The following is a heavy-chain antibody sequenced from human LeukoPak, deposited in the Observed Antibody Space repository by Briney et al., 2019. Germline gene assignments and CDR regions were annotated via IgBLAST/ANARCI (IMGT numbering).Heavy chain of an antibody. V-gene: IGHV4-61*02. CDR3: ARPTTADEGRAFDI. CDR2: IYTSGST. CDR1: GDSISSGSSY. Sequence: PSETLSLTCTVSGDSISSGSSYWSWIRQPAGKGLEWIGRIYTSGSTSYNPSLKSRVSISVDTSKNQFSLKLTSVTAADTAVYYCARPTTADEGRAFDIWGQGTMVTVSS. D-gene: IGHD4-17*01. J-gene: IGHJ3*02.